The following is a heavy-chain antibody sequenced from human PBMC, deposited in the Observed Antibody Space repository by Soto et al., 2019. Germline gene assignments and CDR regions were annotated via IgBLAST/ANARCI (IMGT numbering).Heavy chain of an antibody. D-gene: IGHD6-13*01. CDR1: GYTFINFD. V-gene: IGHV1-8*02. CDR3: ARMAAAGTLNWFDP. Sequence: GDSVQVSCKASGYTFINFDISWVRQAAGQGLEWLGWMNPGSGKTGYASKFQGRVAMTRDASTGTSHLELSSLTSDDTAVYYCARMAAAGTLNWFDPWGQGTLVTVYS. J-gene: IGHJ5*02. CDR2: MNPGSGKT.